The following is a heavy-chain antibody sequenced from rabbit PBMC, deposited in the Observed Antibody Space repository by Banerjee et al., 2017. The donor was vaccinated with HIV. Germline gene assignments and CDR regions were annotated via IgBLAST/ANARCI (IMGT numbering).Heavy chain of an antibody. V-gene: IGHV1S45*01. CDR3: ARDASSSSWYVYFNL. CDR2: INTISGDT. CDR1: GSDISSNA. Sequence: QEQLVESGGGLVQPEGSLTLTCKASGSDISSNAMCWVRQAPGKGLEWIACINTISGDTVYATWAKGRFTISKASWTTVTLQMTSLTAADTATYFCARDASSSSWYVYFNLWGPGTLVTVS. J-gene: IGHJ4*01. D-gene: IGHD1-1*01.